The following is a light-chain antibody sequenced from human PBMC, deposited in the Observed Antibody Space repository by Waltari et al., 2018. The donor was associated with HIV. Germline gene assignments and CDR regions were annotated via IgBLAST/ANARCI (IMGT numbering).Light chain of an antibody. CDR2: DVN. CDR1: SSDVGGYNY. CDR3: SSYTSSSIVI. V-gene: IGLV2-14*03. Sequence: HSALTQPASVSGSPGQSITIPCTGTSSDVGGYNYVSWYRLHPGEVPKLMIFDVNIRPPGVSNRVSGSKSGNTASLTISGLQVEDEADYYCSSYTSSSIVIFGGGTKVTVL. J-gene: IGLJ2*01.